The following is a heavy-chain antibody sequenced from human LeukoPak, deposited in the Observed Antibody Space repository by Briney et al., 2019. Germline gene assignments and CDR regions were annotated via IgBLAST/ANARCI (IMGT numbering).Heavy chain of an antibody. J-gene: IGHJ4*02. CDR1: GFTFSSYW. CDR3: ARVKGYYDSSGRYYFDY. V-gene: IGHV3-74*01. D-gene: IGHD3-22*01. Sequence: PGGSLRLSCAASGFTFSSYWMHWVRQAPGKGLAWVSRINSDGSSTSYADSVKGRFTISRDNARNTLYLQMNSLRAEDTAVYYCARVKGYYDSSGRYYFDYWGQGTLVTVSS. CDR2: INSDGSST.